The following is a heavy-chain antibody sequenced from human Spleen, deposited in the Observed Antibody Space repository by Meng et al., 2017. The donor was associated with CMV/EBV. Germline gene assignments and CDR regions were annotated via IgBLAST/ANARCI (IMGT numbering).Heavy chain of an antibody. CDR1: GGSLPDYY. Sequence: CGVYGGSLPDYYWTWIRQPPGKGLEWIGEIHHSEGTNYNPSLKSRVTMSLDTSKIQFSLKVNSVTAADTAVYYCARGAYSGGRLSFGYWGQGTLVTVSS. J-gene: IGHJ4*02. CDR3: ARGAYSGGRLSFGY. CDR2: IHHSEGT. D-gene: IGHD1-26*01. V-gene: IGHV4-34*01.